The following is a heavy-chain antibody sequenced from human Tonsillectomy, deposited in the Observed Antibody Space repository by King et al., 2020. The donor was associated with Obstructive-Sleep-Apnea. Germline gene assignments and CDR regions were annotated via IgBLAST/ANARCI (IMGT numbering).Heavy chain of an antibody. CDR2: IYPGGDSDT. V-gene: IGHV5-51*01. Sequence: EVQLVQSGAEVKMPGESLKISCKGSGYSFTTYWIGWVRQMPGKGLEWMGIIYPGGDSDTRYSTSFQGQVTISADKSVNTAYLQWSSLKASDTAMYYCARLSVTIDYWGQGTLVTVSS. J-gene: IGHJ4*02. CDR1: GYSFTTYW. D-gene: IGHD4-17*01. CDR3: ARLSVTIDY.